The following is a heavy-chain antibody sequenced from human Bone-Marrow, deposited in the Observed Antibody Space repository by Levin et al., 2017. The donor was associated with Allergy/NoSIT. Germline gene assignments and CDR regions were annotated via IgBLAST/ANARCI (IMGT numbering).Heavy chain of an antibody. CDR3: AREVLRNHNYHSCFDY. Sequence: LSLTCAASGFPFTSYWMTWVRQAPGKGLEWVANIRQGGSEKYYVDSVKGRFTISRDNAKNSLYLQMNSLRAGDTAVYYCAREVLRNHNYHSCFDYWGQGTLVTVSS. D-gene: IGHD3-22*01. CDR2: IRQGGSEK. CDR1: GFPFTSYW. J-gene: IGHJ4*02. V-gene: IGHV3-7*01.